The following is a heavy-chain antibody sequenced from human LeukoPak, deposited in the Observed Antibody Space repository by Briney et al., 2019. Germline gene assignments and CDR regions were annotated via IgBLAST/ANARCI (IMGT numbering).Heavy chain of an antibody. D-gene: IGHD6-19*01. Sequence: GGSLRLSCAASGFTFSSYSMNWVRQAPGKGLEWVSSISSSSTYIYYADSVKGRFTISRDNAKNTLYLQMNSLRAEDTAVYYCAREQWLDYFDYWGQGTLVTVSS. CDR3: AREQWLDYFDY. V-gene: IGHV3-21*01. CDR1: GFTFSSYS. CDR2: ISSSSTYI. J-gene: IGHJ4*02.